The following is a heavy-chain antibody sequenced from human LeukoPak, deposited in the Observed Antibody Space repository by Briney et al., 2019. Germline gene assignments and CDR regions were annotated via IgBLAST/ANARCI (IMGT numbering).Heavy chain of an antibody. D-gene: IGHD6-19*01. Sequence: SETLSLTCAVYGGSFSGYYWSWIRQPPGKGLEWIGEINHSGSTNYNPSLKSRVTISVGTSKNQFSLKLSSVTAADTAVYYCARGRWAGTGGYCMDVWGKGTTVTVSS. CDR1: GGSFSGYY. CDR3: ARGRWAGTGGYCMDV. J-gene: IGHJ6*03. V-gene: IGHV4-34*01. CDR2: INHSGST.